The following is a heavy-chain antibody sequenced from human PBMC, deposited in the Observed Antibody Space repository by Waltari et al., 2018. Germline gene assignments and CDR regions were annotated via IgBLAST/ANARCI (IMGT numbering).Heavy chain of an antibody. J-gene: IGHJ4*02. CDR1: GLTFSNYA. V-gene: IGHV3-23*01. CDR2: ITANGDDT. Sequence: EVQLLESGGGLVQPGGSLRLSCAASGLTFSNYAMSWVRQAPGEGREGVSLITANGDDTYYPDSVKGRFTISRDNSRNTLYLQMNSLRAEDTAVYYCARDMGEYSQPLDYWGQGTLVTVSS. CDR3: ARDMGEYSQPLDY. D-gene: IGHD5-12*01.